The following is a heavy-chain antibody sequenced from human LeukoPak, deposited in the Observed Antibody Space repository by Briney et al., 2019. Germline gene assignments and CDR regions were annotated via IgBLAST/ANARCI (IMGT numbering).Heavy chain of an antibody. V-gene: IGHV4-59*08. D-gene: IGHD3-16*01. CDR2: IYYSGST. J-gene: IGHJ4*02. CDR1: GGSISSSY. Sequence: SETLSLTCTVSGGSISSSYWSWIRQPPGKGLEWIGYIYYSGSTNYNPSLKSRVTISVDTSKNQFSLKLSSVTAADTAVYYCARFVRGTYYFDYWGQGTLVTVTS. CDR3: ARFVRGTYYFDY.